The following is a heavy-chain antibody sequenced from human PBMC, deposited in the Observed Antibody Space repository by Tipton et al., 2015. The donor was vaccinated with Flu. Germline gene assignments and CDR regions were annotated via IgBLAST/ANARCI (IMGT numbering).Heavy chain of an antibody. V-gene: IGHV4-39*07. CDR3: ARRDYSNYVSEPKNWFDS. D-gene: IGHD4-11*01. CDR1: GDSIRSSNYY. J-gene: IGHJ5*01. Sequence: TLSLTCGVSGDSIRSSNYYWGWIRQPPGKGLEWIGNTFHSGNTYLNPSLKSRVTMSIDTSKNQFSLKLSSVTASDTAVYYCARRDYSNYVSEPKNWFDSWGQGTLVIVSS. CDR2: TFHSGNT.